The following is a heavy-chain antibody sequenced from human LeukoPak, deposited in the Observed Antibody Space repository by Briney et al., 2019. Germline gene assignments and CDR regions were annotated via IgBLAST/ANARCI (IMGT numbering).Heavy chain of an antibody. J-gene: IGHJ4*02. CDR3: ASQGIVGPTALFDY. V-gene: IGHV3-23*01. CDR1: GFTFSSSA. Sequence: QSGGSLRLSCAASGFTFSSSAMSWVRQVPGKGLEWVSGISSSGGSTYYADSVKGRFTISRDNSKSTLYLQMNSLRAEDTALYYCASQGIVGPTALFDYWGQGTLVTVSS. CDR2: ISSSGGST. D-gene: IGHD1-26*01.